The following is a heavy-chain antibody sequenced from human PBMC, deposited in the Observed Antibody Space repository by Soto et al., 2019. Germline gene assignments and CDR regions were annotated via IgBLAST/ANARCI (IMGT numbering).Heavy chain of an antibody. V-gene: IGHV5-51*01. CDR3: APVSDWGYHRAECFDP. Sequence: PWESLKISCKGSGYSFTSYWIGWVRQMPGKGLEWMGIIYPGDSDTRYNPSFRGQVTISADKSIATAYLQWTSLKASDTAIYYCAPVSDWGYHRAECFDPWGQGTLVTVSS. CDR1: GYSFTSYW. J-gene: IGHJ5*02. CDR2: IYPGDSDT. D-gene: IGHD7-27*01.